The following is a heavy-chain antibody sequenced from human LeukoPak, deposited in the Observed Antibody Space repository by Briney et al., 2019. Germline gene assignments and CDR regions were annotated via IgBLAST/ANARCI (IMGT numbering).Heavy chain of an antibody. CDR3: AKDQEGCSGGSCFLFDY. CDR1: RFTFSSYW. J-gene: IGHJ4*02. V-gene: IGHV3-23*01. D-gene: IGHD2-15*01. Sequence: GGSLRLSCAASRFTFSSYWTSWVRQAPGKGLEWVSAISGSGGSTYYADSVKGRFTISRDNSKNTLYLQMNSLRAEDTAVYYCAKDQEGCSGGSCFLFDYWGQGTLVTVSS. CDR2: ISGSGGST.